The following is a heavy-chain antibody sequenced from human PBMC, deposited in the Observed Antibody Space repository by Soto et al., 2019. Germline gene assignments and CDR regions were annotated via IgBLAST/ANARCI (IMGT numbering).Heavy chain of an antibody. V-gene: IGHV3-33*01. J-gene: IGHJ4*02. CDR1: GFTFSSYG. D-gene: IGHD6-19*01. CDR3: ARDQGSGWYAPLFDY. CDR2: IWYDGSNK. Sequence: QVQLVESGGGVVQPGRSLRLSCAASGFTFSSYGMHWVRQAPGKGLEWVAVIWYDGSNKYYADSVKGRFTISRDNSKNTLDLQMNSLRAEDTAVYYCARDQGSGWYAPLFDYWGQGTLVTVSS.